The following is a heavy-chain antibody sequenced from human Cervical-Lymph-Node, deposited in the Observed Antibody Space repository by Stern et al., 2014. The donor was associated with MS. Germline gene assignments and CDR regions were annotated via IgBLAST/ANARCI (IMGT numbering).Heavy chain of an antibody. D-gene: IGHD1-26*01. CDR2: IIPILGIA. V-gene: IGHV1-69*09. J-gene: IGHJ5*02. CDR1: GGTFSSYT. CDR3: ARDGGSYPLPNWFDP. Sequence: QVQLVQSGAEVKKPGSSVKVSCKASGGTFSSYTISWVRQAPGQGLEWMGRIIPILGIANYAQKCQGRVTITADKSTSTAYMELSSLRSEDTAVYYCARDGGSYPLPNWFDPWGQGTLVTVSS.